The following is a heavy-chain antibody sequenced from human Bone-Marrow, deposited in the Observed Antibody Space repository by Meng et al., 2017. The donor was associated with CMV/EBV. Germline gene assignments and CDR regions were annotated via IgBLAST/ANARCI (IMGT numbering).Heavy chain of an antibody. J-gene: IGHJ6*02. CDR3: ACSTSGYYYYGMDV. Sequence: SETLSLTCAVYGGSFSGYYWSWIRQPPGKGLEWIGEINHSGSTNYNPSLKSRVTISVDTSKNQFSLKLSSVTAADTAVYYCACSTSGYYYYGMDVWGQGNTVTVSS. CDR1: GGSFSGYY. V-gene: IGHV4-34*01. CDR2: INHSGST. D-gene: IGHD2-2*01.